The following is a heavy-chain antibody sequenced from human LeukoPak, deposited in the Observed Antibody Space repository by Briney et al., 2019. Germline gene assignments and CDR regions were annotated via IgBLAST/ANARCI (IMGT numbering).Heavy chain of an antibody. D-gene: IGHD5-18*01. J-gene: IGHJ4*02. V-gene: IGHV4-4*07. CDR3: ARHGYTASHFFLDY. CDR1: TGSINSYY. Sequence: SETLSLTCTVSTGSINSYYWGWVRQPAGRGLGWIGRIYTTGHADYDPSLQSRVTMSVDTSQKQFSLNLKSVTAADTATYFCARHGYTASHFFLDYWSQGTPVTVSS. CDR2: IYTTGHA.